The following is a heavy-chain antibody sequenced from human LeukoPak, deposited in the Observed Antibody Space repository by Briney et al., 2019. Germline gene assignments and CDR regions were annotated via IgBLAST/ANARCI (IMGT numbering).Heavy chain of an antibody. CDR1: GGSFSGYY. CDR3: ARGRERLWFRDLSGVVFDY. D-gene: IGHD3-10*01. J-gene: IGHJ4*02. CDR2: ITHSGST. V-gene: IGHV4-34*01. Sequence: SETLSLTCGVYGGSFSGYYWRWIRQPSGKGLEWIGEITHSGSTNYNPSLKSRVTISVDTTKNQFSLKLSSVTAAATAVYYCARGRERLWFRDLSGVVFDYWGQGTVVTVSS.